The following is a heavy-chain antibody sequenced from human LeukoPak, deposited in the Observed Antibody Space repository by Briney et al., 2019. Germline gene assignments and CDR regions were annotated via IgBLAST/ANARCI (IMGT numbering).Heavy chain of an antibody. CDR2: IVVGSGNT. Sequence: GTSVKVSCKASGFTFTSSAVQWVRQARGQRLEWIGWIVVGSGNTNYAQKFQERVTITRDMSTSTAYMELSSLRAEDTAVYYCARKLYYYDSGGSAGYAGWFDPWGQGTLVTVSS. CDR3: ARKLYYYDSGGSAGYAGWFDP. V-gene: IGHV1-58*01. D-gene: IGHD3-22*01. CDR1: GFTFTSSA. J-gene: IGHJ5*02.